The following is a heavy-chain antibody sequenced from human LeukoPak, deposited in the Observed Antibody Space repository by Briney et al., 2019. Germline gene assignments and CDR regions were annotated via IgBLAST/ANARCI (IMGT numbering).Heavy chain of an antibody. Sequence: ASVKVSCKVSGYTLTELSMHWVRQAPGKGLEWMGGFDPEDGETIYAQKFQGRVTMTEDTSTDTAYTELSSLRSEDTAVYYCATAFTVAGTSNYWGQGTLVTVSS. D-gene: IGHD6-19*01. CDR1: GYTLTELS. CDR2: FDPEDGET. J-gene: IGHJ4*02. V-gene: IGHV1-24*01. CDR3: ATAFTVAGTSNY.